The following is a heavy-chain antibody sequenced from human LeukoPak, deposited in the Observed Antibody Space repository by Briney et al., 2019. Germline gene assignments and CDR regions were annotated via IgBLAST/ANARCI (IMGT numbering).Heavy chain of an antibody. J-gene: IGHJ3*02. CDR1: GYTFTSYD. CDR3: ARGGLVDDAFDI. D-gene: IGHD6-6*01. Sequence: GASVKVSCKASGYTFTSYDINWVRQATGQGLEWMGWMNPNSGNTGYAQKFQGRVTITRNTSISTAYMELSSLRSEDTAAYYCARGGLVDDAFDIWGQGTMVTVSS. CDR2: MNPNSGNT. V-gene: IGHV1-8*03.